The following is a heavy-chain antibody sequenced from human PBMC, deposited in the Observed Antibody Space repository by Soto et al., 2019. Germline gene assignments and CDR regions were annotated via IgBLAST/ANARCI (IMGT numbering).Heavy chain of an antibody. CDR3: AREGITGTLDY. CDR1: GGSISSGDYY. V-gene: IGHV4-30-4*01. J-gene: IGHJ4*02. Sequence: PSETLSLTCTVSGGSISSGDYYWSWIRQPPGKGLEWIGYIYYSGSTYYNPSLKSRVTISVDTSKNQFSLKLSSVTAADTAVYYCAREGITGTLDYWGQGTQVTVSS. D-gene: IGHD1-7*01. CDR2: IYYSGST.